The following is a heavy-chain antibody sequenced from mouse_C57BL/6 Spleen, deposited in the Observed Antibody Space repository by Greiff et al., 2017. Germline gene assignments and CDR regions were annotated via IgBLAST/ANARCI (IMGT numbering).Heavy chain of an antibody. CDR1: GYTFTDYY. CDR2: IFPGSGST. CDR3: ASSGAMDY. D-gene: IGHD4-1*01. V-gene: IGHV1-75*01. Sequence: VQLVESGPELVKPGASVKISCKASGYTFTDYYINWVQQRPGQGLEWIGWIFPGSGSTYYNEKFKGKATLTVDKSASTAYMLLSSLTSEDSAVYFCASSGAMDYWGKGTSVTVSS. J-gene: IGHJ4*01.